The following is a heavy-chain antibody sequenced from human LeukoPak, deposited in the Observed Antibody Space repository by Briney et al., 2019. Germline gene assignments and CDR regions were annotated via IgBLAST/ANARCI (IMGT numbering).Heavy chain of an antibody. CDR1: GFTFSSYS. J-gene: IGHJ3*02. Sequence: GGSLRLSCAASGFTFSSYSMNWVRQAPGKGLEWVSSISSSSSYIYYADSVKGRFTISRDNAKNSLYLQMNSLRAEDTAVYYCARDRELNYGDYGASDIWGQGTMVTVSS. CDR2: ISSSSSYI. CDR3: ARDRELNYGDYGASDI. D-gene: IGHD4-17*01. V-gene: IGHV3-21*01.